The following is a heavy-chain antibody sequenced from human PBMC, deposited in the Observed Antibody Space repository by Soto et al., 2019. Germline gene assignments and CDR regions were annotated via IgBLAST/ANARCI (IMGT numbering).Heavy chain of an antibody. CDR3: TTQAYFDWLEY. J-gene: IGHJ4*02. D-gene: IGHD3-9*01. CDR2: IWYDGSNK. Sequence: PGGSLRLSCAASGFTFSSYGMHWVRQAPGKGLERVAVIWYDGSNKYYADSVKGRFTISRDNSKNTLYLQMNSLITEDTAVYYCTTQAYFDWLEYWSQGTLVTVSS. V-gene: IGHV3-33*01. CDR1: GFTFSSYG.